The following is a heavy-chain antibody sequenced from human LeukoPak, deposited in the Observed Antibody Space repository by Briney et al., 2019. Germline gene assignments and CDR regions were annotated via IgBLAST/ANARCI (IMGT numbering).Heavy chain of an antibody. Sequence: ASVKVSCKASGGTFSSYAISWVRQAPGQGLEWMGGIIPIFGTANYAQKFQGRVTITADGSTSTAYMELSSLRSEDTAVYYCARIVVPAAPGYYYYMDVWGKGTTVTVSS. CDR1: GGTFSSYA. CDR3: ARIVVPAAPGYYYYMDV. J-gene: IGHJ6*03. D-gene: IGHD2-2*01. CDR2: IIPIFGTA. V-gene: IGHV1-69*13.